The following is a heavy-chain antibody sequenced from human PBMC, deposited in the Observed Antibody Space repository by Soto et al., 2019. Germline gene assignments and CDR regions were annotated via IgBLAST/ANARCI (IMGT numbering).Heavy chain of an antibody. J-gene: IGHJ6*02. V-gene: IGHV3-33*01. D-gene: IGHD2-2*01. CDR2: IWYDGSNK. CDR1: GFTFSSYG. CDR3: ARDKADCSSTSCYVHYYYGMDV. Sequence: GGSLRLSCAASGFTFSSYGMHWVRQAPGKGLEWVAVIWYDGSNKYYADSVKGRFTISRDNSKNTLYLQMNSLRAEDTVVYYCARDKADCSSTSCYVHYYYGMDVWGQGTTVTVSS.